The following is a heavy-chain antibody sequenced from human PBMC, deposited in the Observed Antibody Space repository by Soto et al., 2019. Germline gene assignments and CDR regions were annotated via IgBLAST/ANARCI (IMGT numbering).Heavy chain of an antibody. V-gene: IGHV4-59*01. CDR3: ASSGIVGREVNTWFDP. Sequence: PSETLSLTCTVSAGSITTSYWIWIRQPLGKALEWIGYISYRGSTNYNPSLKSRLTISIGTSKSQISLKLTSMTTADTAVYYCASSGIVGREVNTWFDPWGQGTLVTVSS. J-gene: IGHJ5*02. CDR1: AGSITTSY. D-gene: IGHD3-22*01. CDR2: ISYRGST.